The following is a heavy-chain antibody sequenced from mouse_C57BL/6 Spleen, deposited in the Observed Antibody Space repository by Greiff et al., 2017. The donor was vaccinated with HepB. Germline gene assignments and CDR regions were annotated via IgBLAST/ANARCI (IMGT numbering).Heavy chain of an antibody. Sequence: EVQRVESGGGLVQPGGSLKLSCAASGFTFSDYGMAWVRQAPRKGPEWVAFISNLAYSIYYADTVTGRFTIYRENAENTLYLEMSSLRSEDTAMYYCARLARYFDVWGTGTTVTVSS. CDR3: ARLARYFDV. J-gene: IGHJ1*03. CDR2: ISNLAYSI. V-gene: IGHV5-15*01. CDR1: GFTFSDYG.